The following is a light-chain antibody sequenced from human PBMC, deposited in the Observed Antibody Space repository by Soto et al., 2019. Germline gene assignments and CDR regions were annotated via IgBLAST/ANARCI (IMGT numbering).Light chain of an antibody. Sequence: QAVVPKEPSLTASPGGTVTLTCAPSTGAVTSGYYPNWFQQKPGQAPRALIYRTSNKHSWTPARFSGSLLGGKAALTLSGVQPEDEAEYYCLLYYGGAYVFGTPTKAPVL. J-gene: IGLJ6*01. V-gene: IGLV7-43*01. CDR1: TGAVTSGYY. CDR2: RTS. CDR3: LLYYGGAYV.